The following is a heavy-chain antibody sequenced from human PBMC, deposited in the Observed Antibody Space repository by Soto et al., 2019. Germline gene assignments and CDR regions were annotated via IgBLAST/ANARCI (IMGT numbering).Heavy chain of an antibody. Sequence: SVKVSCKASGGTFSSYAISWVRQAPGQGLEWMGGIIPISGTANYAQKFQGRVTITADKSTSTAYMELSSLRSEDTAVYYCARSRSSGYDWDYYYYGMDVWGQGTTVTVSS. CDR2: IIPISGTA. CDR1: GGTFSSYA. J-gene: IGHJ6*02. CDR3: ARSRSSGYDWDYYYYGMDV. D-gene: IGHD5-12*01. V-gene: IGHV1-69*06.